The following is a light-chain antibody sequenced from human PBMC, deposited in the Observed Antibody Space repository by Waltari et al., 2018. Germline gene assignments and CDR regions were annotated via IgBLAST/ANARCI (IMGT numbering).Light chain of an antibody. CDR2: ATS. J-gene: IGKJ5*01. CDR1: LVRSNY. V-gene: IGKV1-9*01. CDR3: QQLNSYSLIT. Sequence: DIQLTQSPSLLSASLGDRVTITCRASLVRSNYLAWYQQQPGNAPKLLISATSTLQSGVPSSFSGSGSGTEFTLTISDLQPEDFTTYYCQQLNSYSLITFGQGTRLEIK.